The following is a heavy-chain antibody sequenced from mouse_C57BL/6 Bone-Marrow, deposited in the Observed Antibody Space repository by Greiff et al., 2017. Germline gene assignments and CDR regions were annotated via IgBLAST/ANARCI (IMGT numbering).Heavy chain of an antibody. D-gene: IGHD2-10*01. J-gene: IGHJ3*01. CDR3: ARHGNLLWGFAY. CDR1: GFSLTSYG. V-gene: IGHV2-6-1*01. CDR2: IWSDGST. Sequence: QVQLKQSGPGLVAPSQSLSITCTVSGFSLTSYGVHWVRQPPGKGLEWLVVIWSDGSTTYNSALKSRLSISKDNSKSQVFLKMNSLQTDDTAMYYCARHGNLLWGFAYWGQGTLVTVSA.